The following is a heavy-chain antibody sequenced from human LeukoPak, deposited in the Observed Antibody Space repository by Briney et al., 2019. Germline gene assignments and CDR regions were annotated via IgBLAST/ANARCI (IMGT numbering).Heavy chain of an antibody. D-gene: IGHD3-10*01. CDR1: GFTFDDYG. CDR3: AKAYGSGSYQYYFDY. Sequence: GGSLRLSCAASGFTFDDYGMSWVRQAPGKGLEWVSGINWNGGSTGYADSVKGRFTISRDNAENSLYLQMNSLRAEDTALYYCAKAYGSGSYQYYFDYWGQGTLVTVSS. J-gene: IGHJ4*02. CDR2: INWNGGST. V-gene: IGHV3-20*04.